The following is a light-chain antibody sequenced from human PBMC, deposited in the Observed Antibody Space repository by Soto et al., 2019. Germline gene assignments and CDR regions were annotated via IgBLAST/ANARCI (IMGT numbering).Light chain of an antibody. CDR2: DVS. Sequence: QSALTQPASVSGSPGQSITISCTGYSSDVGGYNYVSGYQQHPGKAPKLMIYDVSNRPSGVSNRFSGSKSGNTASLTISGLQAEDEAVYYCSSYTSSSTLLYVFGTGTQLTVL. J-gene: IGLJ1*01. CDR3: SSYTSSSTLLYV. CDR1: SSDVGGYNY. V-gene: IGLV2-14*01.